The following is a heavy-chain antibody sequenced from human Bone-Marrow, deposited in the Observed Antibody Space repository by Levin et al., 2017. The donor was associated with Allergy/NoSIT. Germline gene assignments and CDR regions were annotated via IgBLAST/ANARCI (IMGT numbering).Heavy chain of an antibody. J-gene: IGHJ5*02. CDR1: GFTFSSYA. CDR3: AKDFLRVSGYSSSWFPSGWFDP. CDR2: ISGSGGST. Sequence: GGSLRLSCAASGFTFSSYAMSWVRQAPGKGLEWVSAISGSGGSTYYADSVKGRFTISRDNSKNTLYLQMNSLRAEDTAVYYCAKDFLRVSGYSSSWFPSGWFDPWGQGTLVTVSS. D-gene: IGHD6-13*01. V-gene: IGHV3-23*01.